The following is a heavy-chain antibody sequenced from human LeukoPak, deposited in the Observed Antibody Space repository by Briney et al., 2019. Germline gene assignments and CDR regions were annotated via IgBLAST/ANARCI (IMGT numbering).Heavy chain of an antibody. CDR3: ARESSSWYHNWFDP. D-gene: IGHD6-13*01. Sequence: SQTLSLTCTVSGGSISSGGYYWSWIRQPPGKGLEWIGYIYHSGSTYYNPSLKSRVTISVDRSKNQFSLKLSSVTAADTAVYYCARESSSWYHNWFDPWGQGTLVTVSS. V-gene: IGHV4-30-2*01. J-gene: IGHJ5*02. CDR1: GGSISSGGYY. CDR2: IYHSGST.